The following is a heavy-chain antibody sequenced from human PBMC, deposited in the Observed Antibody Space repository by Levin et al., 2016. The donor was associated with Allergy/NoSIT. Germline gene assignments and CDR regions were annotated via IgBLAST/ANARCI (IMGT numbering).Heavy chain of an antibody. CDR3: ARVGHSYGWAFDI. V-gene: IGHV4-34*01. CDR1: DGSFSGYY. Sequence: SETLSLTCAVYDGSFSGYYWNWIRQSPGKGLEWIGEINHSGSTTYNPSLKSRVTMSVDTSKNQFSLKLTSLTAADTAVYYCARVGHSYGWAFDIWGQGTKVTVSS. D-gene: IGHD5-18*01. J-gene: IGHJ3*02. CDR2: INHSGST.